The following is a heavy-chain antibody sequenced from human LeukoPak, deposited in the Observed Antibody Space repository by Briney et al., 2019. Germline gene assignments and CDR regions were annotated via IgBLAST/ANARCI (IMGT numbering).Heavy chain of an antibody. CDR3: ARGGSYLSTFYI. CDR2: IRNGGNNK. J-gene: IGHJ3*02. D-gene: IGHD1-26*01. Sequence: PGGSLRLSCAASGFTFSSSDMHWVRQAPGKGLEWVAFIRNGGNNKYYADSVKGRLTITRDNSKNTVYLQMNSLRVEDAAVYYCARGGSYLSTFYIWGEGTIFTVSS. V-gene: IGHV3-30*02. CDR1: GFTFSSSD.